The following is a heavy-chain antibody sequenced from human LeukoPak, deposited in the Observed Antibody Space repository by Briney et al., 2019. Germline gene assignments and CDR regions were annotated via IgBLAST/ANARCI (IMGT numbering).Heavy chain of an antibody. J-gene: IGHJ6*02. CDR3: ARDQRVAVAGEYYYYGMDV. D-gene: IGHD6-19*01. V-gene: IGHV1-18*01. CDR1: GYTFTSYG. CDR2: ISAYNGNT. Sequence: ASVKVSCKASGYTFTSYGISWVRQAPGQGLEWMGWISAYNGNTNYAQKLQGRVTMTTDTSTSTAYMELRSLRSDDTAVYYCARDQRVAVAGEYYYYGMDVWGRGTTVTVSS.